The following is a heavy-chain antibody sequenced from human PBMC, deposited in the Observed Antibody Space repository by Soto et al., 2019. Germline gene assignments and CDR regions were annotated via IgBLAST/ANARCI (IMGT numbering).Heavy chain of an antibody. CDR2: MSGSGGST. Sequence: EVQLLESGGGLVQPGGSLRLSCAASGFTFSTYAMSWVRQAPGKGLEWVSGMSGSGGSTYYADSVKGRFTISRDNSKNTLSLQMNSLRAEDTAVSYCMNLYSYGAGSYYKWGPGTLVTVSS. CDR1: GFTFSTYA. V-gene: IGHV3-23*01. D-gene: IGHD3-10*01. CDR3: MNLYSYGAGSYYK. J-gene: IGHJ2*01.